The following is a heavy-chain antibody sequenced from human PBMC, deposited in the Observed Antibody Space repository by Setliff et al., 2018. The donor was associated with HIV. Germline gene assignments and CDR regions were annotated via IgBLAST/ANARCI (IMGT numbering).Heavy chain of an antibody. D-gene: IGHD5-12*01. J-gene: IGHJ4*02. V-gene: IGHV5-10-1*01. CDR3: ASAGEWLPLDY. Sequence: PGESLKISCKASGYSFTSNWISWVRQMPGKGLEWMGRIDPVDSSTNYSPSFQGHVTISADKSISTAYLQWSSLKASDTAMYYCASAGEWLPLDYWGQGTLVTVS. CDR1: GYSFTSNW. CDR2: IDPVDSST.